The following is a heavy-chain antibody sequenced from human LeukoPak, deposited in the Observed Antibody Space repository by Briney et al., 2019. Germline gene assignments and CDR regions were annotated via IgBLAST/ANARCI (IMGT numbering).Heavy chain of an antibody. CDR3: AKDGAYCGGDCYSNYFDY. J-gene: IGHJ4*02. V-gene: IGHV3-30*04. CDR1: GFTFSTYP. Sequence: TGGSLRLSCAASGFTFSTYPMHWVRQAPGKGLEWVAVIADDGKDKHYVESVKGRFTISRDNSKNTLYLQMNSLRAEDTAVYYCAKDGAYCGGDCYSNYFDYWGQGTLVTVSS. CDR2: IADDGKDK. D-gene: IGHD2-21*02.